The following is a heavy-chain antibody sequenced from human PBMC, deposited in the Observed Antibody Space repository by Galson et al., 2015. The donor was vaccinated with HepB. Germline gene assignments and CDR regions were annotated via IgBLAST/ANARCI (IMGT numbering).Heavy chain of an antibody. Sequence: SVKVSCKASGYTFTSYGISWVRQAPGQRLEWMGWINAGNGNTKYSQKFQGRVTITRDTSASTAYMELSSLRSEDTAVYYCARDKVVPAAMYYYYYGMDVWGQGTTVTVSS. CDR3: ARDKVVPAAMYYYYYGMDV. J-gene: IGHJ6*02. CDR2: INAGNGNT. CDR1: GYTFTSYG. V-gene: IGHV1-3*01. D-gene: IGHD2-2*01.